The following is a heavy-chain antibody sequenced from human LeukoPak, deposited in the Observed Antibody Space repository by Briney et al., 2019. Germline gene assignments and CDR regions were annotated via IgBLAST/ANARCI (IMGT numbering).Heavy chain of an antibody. J-gene: IGHJ4*02. CDR1: GYTFTDFG. CDR2: ISAYNGNK. Sequence: GASVKVSCKASGYTFTDFGISWVRQAPGQGLEWMGWISAYNGNKNYVQKFQGRVTMTTDTSTSTAYMELTSLRSDDTAMYYCTRDLGVDTTMIFFDYWGQGTPVTVSS. CDR3: TRDLGVDTTMIFFDY. V-gene: IGHV1-18*01. D-gene: IGHD3/OR15-3a*01.